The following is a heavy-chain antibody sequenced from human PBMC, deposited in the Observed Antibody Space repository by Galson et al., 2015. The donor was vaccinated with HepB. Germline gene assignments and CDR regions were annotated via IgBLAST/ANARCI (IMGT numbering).Heavy chain of an antibody. CDR1: GYTFTSYY. V-gene: IGHV1-46*01. CDR2: INPNGGST. J-gene: IGHJ5*02. Sequence: SVKVFCKASGYTFTSYYMHWVRQAPGQGLEWMGIINPNGGSTTYAQKFQGRVTMTRDTSTSTVYMELSSLRSEDTAVYYCARDRLVGNWFDPWGQGTLVTVSS. D-gene: IGHD2-15*01. CDR3: ARDRLVGNWFDP.